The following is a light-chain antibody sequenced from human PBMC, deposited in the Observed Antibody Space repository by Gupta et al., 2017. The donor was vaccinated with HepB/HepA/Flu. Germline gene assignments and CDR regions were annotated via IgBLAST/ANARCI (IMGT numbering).Light chain of an antibody. J-gene: IGKJ4*01. CDR2: ASS. V-gene: IGKV1-16*01. CDR3: QQEHNSPIT. Sequence: DIQMTQSPSSLSASVGDRVTLTCRASQYINSYLVWFQQKPGNAPKFLIFASSTLQSGVPSRFSGSGSGTDFTLTISNLQSEDFATYYCQQEHNSPITFGGGTKVEIK. CDR1: QYINSY.